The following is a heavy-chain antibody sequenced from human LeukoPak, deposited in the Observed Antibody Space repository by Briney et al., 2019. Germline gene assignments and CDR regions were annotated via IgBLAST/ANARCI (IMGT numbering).Heavy chain of an antibody. J-gene: IGHJ5*02. CDR2: IYPGDSDT. V-gene: IGHV5-51*01. D-gene: IGHD5-18*01. CDR3: ARRLLGYSYGYDGISWFDL. CDR1: GSTFTSYW. Sequence: GASLQISCQGSGSTFTSYWIGWVRPLPGKGLEWMGIIYPGDSDTRYSPSFQGQVTISADKSISNAYLQWSSLKASDTAMYYCARRLLGYSYGYDGISWFDLWGQGTLVTVSS.